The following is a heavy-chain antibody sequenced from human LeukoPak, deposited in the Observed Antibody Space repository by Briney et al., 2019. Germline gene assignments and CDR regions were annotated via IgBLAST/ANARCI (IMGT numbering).Heavy chain of an antibody. D-gene: IGHD1-26*01. J-gene: IGHJ4*02. CDR3: AGAWELRAIFDY. Sequence: GGSLRLSCAASGFTFSSYAMHWVRQAPGKGLEWVAVISYDGSNKYYADSVKGRFTISRDNSKNTLYLQMNSLRAEDTAVYYCAGAWELRAIFDYWGQGTLVTVSS. CDR1: GFTFSSYA. CDR2: ISYDGSNK. V-gene: IGHV3-30-3*01.